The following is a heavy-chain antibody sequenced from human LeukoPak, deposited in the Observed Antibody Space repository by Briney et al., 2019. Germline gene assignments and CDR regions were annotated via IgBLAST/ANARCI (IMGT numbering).Heavy chain of an antibody. Sequence: SQTLSLTCTVSGGSIRSGSINDGGYYWNWIRPRPGKGLEWIGYIYYTGTTNYNPALKSRLTISVDTSKNHFSLKLSSVTAADTAVYYCARDSSSSRPNFDCWGQGILVTVSS. D-gene: IGHD6-13*01. CDR1: GGSIRSGSINDGGYY. J-gene: IGHJ4*02. V-gene: IGHV4-31*03. CDR2: IYYTGTT. CDR3: ARDSSSSRPNFDC.